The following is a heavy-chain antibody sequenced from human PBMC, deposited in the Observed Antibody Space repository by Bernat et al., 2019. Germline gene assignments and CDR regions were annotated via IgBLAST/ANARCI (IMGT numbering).Heavy chain of an antibody. CDR1: GFTFSDYY. CDR3: ARIDGP. Sequence: VQLVESGGGLVKPGGSLRLSCAASGFTFSDYYMSWIRQAPGRGLEWVASIKEDGSEKYYVDSVKGRFIISRDNAKNSLFLQVNSLRAEDTAMYYCARIDGPWGQGTLVTVSS. J-gene: IGHJ5*02. V-gene: IGHV3-7*04. CDR2: IKEDGSEK.